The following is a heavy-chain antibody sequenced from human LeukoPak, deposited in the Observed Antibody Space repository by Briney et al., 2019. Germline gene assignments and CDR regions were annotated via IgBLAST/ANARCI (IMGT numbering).Heavy chain of an antibody. V-gene: IGHV1-69*04. J-gene: IGHJ4*02. CDR2: IIPILGIA. CDR1: GGTFSSYA. CDR3: ARGLGDYYDTSDYYYAVPAH. Sequence: GASVKVSCKASGGTFSSYAISWVRQAPGQGLEWMGRIIPILGIANYAQKFQGRVAMTRDTSISTAYMELSSLRSEDTAVYYCARGLGDYYDTSDYYYAVPAHWGQGTLVTVSS. D-gene: IGHD3-22*01.